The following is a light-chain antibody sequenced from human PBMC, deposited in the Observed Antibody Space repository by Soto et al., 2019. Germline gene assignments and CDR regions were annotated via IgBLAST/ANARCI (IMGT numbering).Light chain of an antibody. J-gene: IGKJ2*01. Sequence: DIVLTQSPGTLSLSPGERATLSCRASQSIPSNYLAWYQQKPGQAPRLLIHGASSRATGIPDRFSDRESLALFTLALSRRATRDVAVYTYPLYGTSPTRYTFGQGTKLEIK. CDR1: QSIPSNY. V-gene: IGKV3-20*01. CDR3: PLYGTSPTRYT. CDR2: GAS.